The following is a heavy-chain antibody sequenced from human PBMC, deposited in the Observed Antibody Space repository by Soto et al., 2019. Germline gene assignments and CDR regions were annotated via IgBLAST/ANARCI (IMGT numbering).Heavy chain of an antibody. CDR3: ARSVEVATIDAFDI. CDR2: IYPGDSDT. CDR1: GYTFSNYW. D-gene: IGHD5-12*01. Sequence: PGESLKISCSASGYTFSNYWIGWVRQVPGKGLEWMGIIYPGDSDTRYSPSFQGQVTISADKSISTAYLQWSSLKASDTAMYYCARSVEVATIDAFDIWGQGTMVT. V-gene: IGHV5-51*01. J-gene: IGHJ3*02.